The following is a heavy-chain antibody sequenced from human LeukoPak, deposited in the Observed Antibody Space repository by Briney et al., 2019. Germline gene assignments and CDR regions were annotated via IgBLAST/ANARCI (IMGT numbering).Heavy chain of an antibody. J-gene: IGHJ3*01. Sequence: GESLKISCKVSGYSFTSYCIGWVRQMPGKGLEWMGIIYPGDSGPTYSPSFQGQVTVSVDKSINTAYLQWSSLQASDTAMYYCGMSGDRVPLQDDVFDVWGQGTMVTVST. CDR2: IYPGDSGP. V-gene: IGHV5-51*01. D-gene: IGHD1-26*01. CDR3: GMSGDRVPLQDDVFDV. CDR1: GYSFTSYC.